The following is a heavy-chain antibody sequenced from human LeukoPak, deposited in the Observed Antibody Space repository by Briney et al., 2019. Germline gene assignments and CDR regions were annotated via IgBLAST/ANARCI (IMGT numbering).Heavy chain of an antibody. J-gene: IGHJ4*02. CDR3: MRWGRNARWPPEASDF. Sequence: ASVKVSCKASGFTFTAHGFTWVRQAPGQGLEWMGWISAYNGKTESAQKLQGRVTMTADASTATVYMELRSLRSDDTALYYCMRWGRNARWPPEASDFWGQGTPVTVSS. CDR1: GFTFTAHG. D-gene: IGHD3-16*01. CDR2: ISAYNGKT. V-gene: IGHV1-18*01.